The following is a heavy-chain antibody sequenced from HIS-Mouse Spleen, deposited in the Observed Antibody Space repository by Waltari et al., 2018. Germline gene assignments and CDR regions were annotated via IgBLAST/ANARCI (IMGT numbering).Heavy chain of an antibody. V-gene: IGHV4-39*07. CDR1: GGSISSGSYY. D-gene: IGHD6-13*01. Sequence: QLQLQESGPGLVKPSETLSLTCTVSGGSISSGSYYWGWIRQPPGKGLEWIGSIYYSGSTYYNTSLKSRVTISVDTSKNQFSLKLSSVTAADTAVYYCAREIPYSSSWYDWYFDLWGRGTLVTVSS. J-gene: IGHJ2*01. CDR3: AREIPYSSSWYDWYFDL. CDR2: IYYSGST.